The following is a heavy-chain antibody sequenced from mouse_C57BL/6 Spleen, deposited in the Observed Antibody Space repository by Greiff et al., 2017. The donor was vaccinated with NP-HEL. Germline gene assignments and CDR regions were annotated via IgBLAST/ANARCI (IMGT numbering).Heavy chain of an antibody. V-gene: IGHV1-26*01. J-gene: IGHJ1*03. CDR2: INPNNGGT. CDR1: GYTFTDYY. Sequence: EVQLQQSGPELVKPGASVKISCKASGYTFTDYYMNWVKQSHGKSLEWIGDINPNNGGTSYNQKFKGKATLTVEKSSSTAYMELRSLTSEDSAVYYCARSTTVDDFDVWGTGTTVTVSS. CDR3: ARSTTVDDFDV. D-gene: IGHD1-1*01.